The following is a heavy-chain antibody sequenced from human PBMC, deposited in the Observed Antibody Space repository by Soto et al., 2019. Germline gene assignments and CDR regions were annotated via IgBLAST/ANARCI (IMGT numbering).Heavy chain of an antibody. V-gene: IGHV3-23*01. Sequence: EVQLLESGGGLVQPGGSLRLSCAASGFTFRSYDMSWVRQAPGKGLEWVSGISPSGGSTYYAASVKGRFTISRDNSKNTLQLPVSSLRDEDTAFSYCAKDFDDSGEFDIWGQGTMVPVSS. CDR2: ISPSGGST. J-gene: IGHJ3*02. D-gene: IGHD3-10*01. CDR3: AKDFDDSGEFDI. CDR1: GFTFRSYD.